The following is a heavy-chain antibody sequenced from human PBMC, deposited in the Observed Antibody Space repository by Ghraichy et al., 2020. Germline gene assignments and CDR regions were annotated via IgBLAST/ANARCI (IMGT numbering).Heavy chain of an antibody. V-gene: IGHV3-21*01. CDR2: ISSSSSYI. CDR3: ARAIAVAGIDY. D-gene: IGHD6-19*01. J-gene: IGHJ4*02. CDR1: GFTFSSYS. Sequence: RGSLRLSCAASGFTFSSYSMNWVRQAPGKGLEWVSSISSSSSYIYYADSVKGRFTISRDNAKNSLYLQMNSLRAEDTAVYYCARAIAVAGIDYWGQGTLVNGSS.